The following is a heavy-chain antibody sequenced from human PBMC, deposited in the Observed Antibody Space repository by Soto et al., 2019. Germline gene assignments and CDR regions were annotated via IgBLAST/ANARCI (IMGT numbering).Heavy chain of an antibody. V-gene: IGHV3-33*01. J-gene: IGHJ4*02. CDR3: ARDVGSFSNNVRVSTFIDL. CDR1: GFPFSSRG. Sequence: GGSLRLSCEASGFPFSSRGMHWVRQAPGKGLEWVALMLNDGNSKFYSDSVKGRFTISRDTSKNTLYLQMNSLRAEDTAIYYCARDVGSFSNNVRVSTFIDLCGQRSLVPVSS. D-gene: IGHD1-20*01. CDR2: MLNDGNSK.